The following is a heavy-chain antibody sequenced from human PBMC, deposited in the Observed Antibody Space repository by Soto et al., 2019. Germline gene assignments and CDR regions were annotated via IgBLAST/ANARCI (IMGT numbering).Heavy chain of an antibody. V-gene: IGHV4-30-4*01. D-gene: IGHD3-22*01. CDR2: IYYSGNS. CDR1: GGSISSGNYH. J-gene: IGHJ5*02. CDR3: AREYYDSSDSDGWFDP. Sequence: PSETLSLTCTVSGGSISSGNYHWSWVRQPPGKGLEWIGYIYYSGNSYYNPSLRSRLTISIDTSKNQFSLKLSSVTAADTALYYCAREYYDSSDSDGWFDPWGQGTLVTVSS.